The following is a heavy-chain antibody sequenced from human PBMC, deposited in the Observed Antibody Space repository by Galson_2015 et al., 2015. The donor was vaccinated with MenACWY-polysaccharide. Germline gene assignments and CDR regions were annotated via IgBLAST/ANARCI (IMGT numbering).Heavy chain of an antibody. CDR3: TKAGAKYCRGSSCYFNWFDH. CDR2: INADGSAT. Sequence: SLRLSCAVSGFSFSAYWMHWVRHAPGKGLVWVSRINADGSATDYADSVRGRFTISRDNAKNTLYLEMNSLRAEDTAVYYCTKAGAKYCRGSSCYFNWFDHWGQGTLVTVSS. J-gene: IGHJ5*02. V-gene: IGHV3-74*01. D-gene: IGHD5-12*01. CDR1: GFSFSAYW.